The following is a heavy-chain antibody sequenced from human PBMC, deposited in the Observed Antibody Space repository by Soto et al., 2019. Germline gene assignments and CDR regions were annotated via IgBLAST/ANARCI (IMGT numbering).Heavy chain of an antibody. CDR2: ISSDGSNQ. Sequence: QVQLVESGGAVVQPGRSLRLSCAASGFTFSDYGMHWVRQAPGKGLEWVAAISSDGSNQYYADSVQGRFTVSRDTSKTTLSLQMDSLRPEDTAVYDCGKVLYPTWNDLDYWGQGTLVTVSS. J-gene: IGHJ4*02. CDR1: GFTFSDYG. D-gene: IGHD1-1*01. V-gene: IGHV3-30*18. CDR3: GKVLYPTWNDLDY.